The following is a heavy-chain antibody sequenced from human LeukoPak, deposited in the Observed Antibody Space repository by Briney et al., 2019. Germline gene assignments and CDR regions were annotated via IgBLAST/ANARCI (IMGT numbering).Heavy chain of an antibody. CDR2: IYYSGST. CDR1: GGSISSSSYY. D-gene: IGHD3-22*01. Sequence: PSETLSLTCTVSGGSISSSSYYWGWIRQPPGKGLEWIGSIYYSGSTYYNPSLKSRVTISVDTSKNQFSLKLSSVTAADTAVYYCAGQRGEDYYDSSGYFDYWGQGTLVTVSS. J-gene: IGHJ4*02. CDR3: AGQRGEDYYDSSGYFDY. V-gene: IGHV4-39*01.